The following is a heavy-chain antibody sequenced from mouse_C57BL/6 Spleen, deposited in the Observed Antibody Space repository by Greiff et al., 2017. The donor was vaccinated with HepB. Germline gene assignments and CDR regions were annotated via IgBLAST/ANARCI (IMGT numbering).Heavy chain of an antibody. CDR3: ARNDYDDGYYAMDY. J-gene: IGHJ4*01. Sequence: QVQLKQSGAELARPGASVKMSCKASGYTFTSYTMHWVKQRPGQGLEWIGYINPSSGYTKYNQKFKDKATLTADKSSSTAYMQLSSLTSEDSAVYYCARNDYDDGYYAMDYWGQGTSVTVSS. D-gene: IGHD2-4*01. CDR1: GYTFTSYT. V-gene: IGHV1-4*01. CDR2: INPSSGYT.